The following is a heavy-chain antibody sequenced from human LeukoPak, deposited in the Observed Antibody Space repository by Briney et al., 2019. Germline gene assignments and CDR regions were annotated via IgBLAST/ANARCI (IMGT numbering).Heavy chain of an antibody. J-gene: IGHJ4*02. V-gene: IGHV1-24*01. CDR1: GYTFTGYY. CDR2: FDPEDGET. Sequence: ASVKVSCKASGYTFTGYYMHWVRQAPGKGLEWMGGFDPEDGETIYAQKFQGRVTMTEDTSTDTAYMELSSLRSEDTAVYYCATAIHYYDSSGYKYYFDYWGQGTLVTVSS. CDR3: ATAIHYYDSSGYKYYFDY. D-gene: IGHD3-22*01.